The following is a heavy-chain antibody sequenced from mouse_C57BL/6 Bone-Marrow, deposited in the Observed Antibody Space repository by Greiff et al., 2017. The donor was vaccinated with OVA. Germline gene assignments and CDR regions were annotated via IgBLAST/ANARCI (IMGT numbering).Heavy chain of an antibody. J-gene: IGHJ2*01. CDR3: ARLSIYYDPSFDY. CDR2: IDPSDSYT. Sequence: QVQLQQPGAELVKPGASVKLSCKASGYTFTSYWMHWVKQRPGQGLEWIGEIDPSDSYTNYNQKFKGKSTLTVDKSSSTAYMQLSSLTSEDSAVYYCARLSIYYDPSFDYWGQGTTLTVSS. D-gene: IGHD2-4*01. CDR1: GYTFTSYW. V-gene: IGHV1-69*01.